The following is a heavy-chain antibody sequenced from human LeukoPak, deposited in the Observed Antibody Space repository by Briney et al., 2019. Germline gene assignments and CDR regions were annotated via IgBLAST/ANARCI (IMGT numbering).Heavy chain of an antibody. CDR2: IYYSGST. CDR1: GGSVSSGSYY. Sequence: SETLSLTCTVSGGSVSSGSYYWSWIRQPPGKGLEWIGYIYYSGSTNYNPSLKSRVTISVDTSKNQFSLKLSSVTAADTAVYYCARVGLLGYDSSGHSFDYWGQGTLVTVSS. D-gene: IGHD3-22*01. V-gene: IGHV4-61*01. CDR3: ARVGLLGYDSSGHSFDY. J-gene: IGHJ4*02.